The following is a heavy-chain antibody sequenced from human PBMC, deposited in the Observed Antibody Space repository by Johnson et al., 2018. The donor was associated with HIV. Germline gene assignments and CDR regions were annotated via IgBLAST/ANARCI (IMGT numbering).Heavy chain of an antibody. Sequence: VQLVESGGGLVQPGGSLRLSCAASGFTVSSNYMSWVRQAPVKGLEWVSVIYSGGSTYYADSVKGRFTISRDNSKNTLYLQMNSLRAEDTAVYYCARSGYGSGSTHDAFDIWGQGTMVTVSS. CDR2: IYSGGST. J-gene: IGHJ3*02. CDR3: ARSGYGSGSTHDAFDI. V-gene: IGHV3-66*01. CDR1: GFTVSSNY. D-gene: IGHD3-10*01.